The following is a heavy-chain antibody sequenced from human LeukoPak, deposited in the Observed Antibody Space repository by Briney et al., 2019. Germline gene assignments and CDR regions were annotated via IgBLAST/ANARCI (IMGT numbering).Heavy chain of an antibody. J-gene: IGHJ5*02. V-gene: IGHV1-2*02. D-gene: IGHD2-15*01. Sequence: ASVTVSCKASGYTFTGYYMHWVRQAPGQGLEWMGWTNPNSGGSNYAQKFQGRVTMTRDTSISTAYMELSRLRSDDTAVYYCARARCSGGSCYPNWFDPWGQGTLVTVSS. CDR2: TNPNSGGS. CDR3: ARARCSGGSCYPNWFDP. CDR1: GYTFTGYY.